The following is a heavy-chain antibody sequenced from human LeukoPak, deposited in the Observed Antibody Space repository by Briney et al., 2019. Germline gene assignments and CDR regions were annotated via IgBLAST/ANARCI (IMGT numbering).Heavy chain of an antibody. CDR3: ARQRFTVTSPFDP. J-gene: IGHJ5*02. D-gene: IGHD4-11*01. CDR1: GYTFTGYY. V-gene: IGHV1-2*06. CDR2: INPNSGGT. Sequence: ASVKVSCKASGYTFTGYYMHWVRQAPGQGLEWMGRINPNSGGTNYAQKFQGRVTMTRDTSISTAYMEPSRLRSDDTAVYYCARQRFTVTSPFDPWGQGTLVTVSS.